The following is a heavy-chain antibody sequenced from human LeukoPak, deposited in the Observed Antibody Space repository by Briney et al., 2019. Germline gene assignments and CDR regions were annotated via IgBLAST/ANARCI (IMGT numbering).Heavy chain of an antibody. D-gene: IGHD6-19*01. Sequence: GGSLRLSCAASGFAFSNFAMSWVRQAPGKGLEWVATISGTGGTTFYADSVKGRFTISSDSSKSTVFLQMNSLRAEDTAVYSCATEGFGSGWSLANYFDHWGQGTLVTVSS. CDR2: ISGTGGTT. CDR3: ATEGFGSGWSLANYFDH. J-gene: IGHJ4*02. CDR1: GFAFSNFA. V-gene: IGHV3-23*01.